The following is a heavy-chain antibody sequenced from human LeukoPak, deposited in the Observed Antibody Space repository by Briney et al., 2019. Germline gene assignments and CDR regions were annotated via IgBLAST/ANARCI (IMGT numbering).Heavy chain of an antibody. CDR3: AKGMVRGVILKGFDY. CDR1: GFTFSSYE. Sequence: PGGSLRLSCAASGFTFSSYEMNWVRQAPGKGLEWVSGIRAGGDNTYYADSVKGRFTISRDNSKNTLYLQMNSLRAEDTAVYYCAKGMVRGVILKGFDYWGQGTLVTVSS. V-gene: IGHV3-23*01. CDR2: IRAGGDNT. D-gene: IGHD3-10*01. J-gene: IGHJ4*02.